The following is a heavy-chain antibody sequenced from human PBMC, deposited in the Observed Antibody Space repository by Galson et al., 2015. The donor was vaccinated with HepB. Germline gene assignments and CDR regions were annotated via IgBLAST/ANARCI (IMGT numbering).Heavy chain of an antibody. CDR2: IYPGDSDT. J-gene: IGHJ3*02. Sequence: QSGAEVKKPGESLKISCKGSGYSFTSYWIGWVRQMPGKGLEWMGIIYPGDSDTRYSPSFQGQVTISADKSISTAYLQWSSLKASDTAMYYCATKTYDSSGYYHYDAFDIWGQGTMVTVSS. V-gene: IGHV5-51*01. CDR1: GYSFTSYW. D-gene: IGHD3-22*01. CDR3: ATKTYDSSGYYHYDAFDI.